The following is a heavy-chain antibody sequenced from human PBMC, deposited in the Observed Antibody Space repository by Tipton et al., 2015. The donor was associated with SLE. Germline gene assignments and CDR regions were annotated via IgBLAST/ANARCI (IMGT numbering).Heavy chain of an antibody. V-gene: IGHV4-61*01. D-gene: IGHD2-15*01. CDR2: VYGSGST. Sequence: LRLSCTVSGGSISSSSYYWSWIRQPPGKGLEWIGYVYGSGSTHYNPSLTSRVTMSVDTSKNQFSLRLTSVTAADTAVYYCAREHISSLRDAFEVWGQGTKVTVS. CDR1: GGSISSSSYY. J-gene: IGHJ3*01. CDR3: AREHISSLRDAFEV.